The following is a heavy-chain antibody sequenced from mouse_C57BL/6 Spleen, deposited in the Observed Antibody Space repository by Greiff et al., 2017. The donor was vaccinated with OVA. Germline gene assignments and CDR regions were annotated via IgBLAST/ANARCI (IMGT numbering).Heavy chain of an antibody. D-gene: IGHD1-1*01. V-gene: IGHV3-6*01. CDR1: GYSITSGYY. CDR3: AREAYYGSSYVYFDY. Sequence: EVQLQESGPGLVKPSQSLSLTCSVTGYSITSGYYWNWIRQFPGNKLEWMGYISYDGSNNYNPSLKNRISITRDTSKNQFFLKLNSVTTEDTATYYCAREAYYGSSYVYFDYWGQGTTLTVSS. J-gene: IGHJ2*01. CDR2: ISYDGSN.